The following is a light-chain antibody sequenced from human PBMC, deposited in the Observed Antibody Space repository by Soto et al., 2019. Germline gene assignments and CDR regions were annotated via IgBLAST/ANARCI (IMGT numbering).Light chain of an antibody. J-gene: IGKJ1*01. CDR3: QQHGTSSWT. CDR2: DAS. Sequence: ENVLTQSPGTLSLSPGERATLSCRASQSISGNYFAWYQQKPGQTPRLLIYDASSRATGIPDRFSGSGSGTDFTLTISRLEPEDSAVYFCQQHGTSSWTFGQGTKVEIK. V-gene: IGKV3-20*01. CDR1: QSISGNY.